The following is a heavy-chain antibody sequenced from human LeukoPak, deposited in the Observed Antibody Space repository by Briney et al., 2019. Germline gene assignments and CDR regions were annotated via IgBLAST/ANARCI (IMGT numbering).Heavy chain of an antibody. J-gene: IGHJ4*02. CDR3: AREKSYYDSSGYCDY. CDR2: IIPIFGTA. D-gene: IGHD3-22*01. CDR1: GGTFSSYA. V-gene: IGHV1-69*13. Sequence: SVKVSCKASGGTFSSYAISWVRQAPGQELEWMGGIIPIFGTANYAQKFQGRVTITADESTSTAYMELSSLRSEDTAVYYCAREKSYYDSSGYCDYWGQGTLVTVSS.